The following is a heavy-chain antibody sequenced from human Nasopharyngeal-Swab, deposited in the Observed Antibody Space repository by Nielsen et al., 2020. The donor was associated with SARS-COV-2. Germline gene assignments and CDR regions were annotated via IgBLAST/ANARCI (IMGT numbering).Heavy chain of an antibody. Sequence: GESLKISCAASGFTFSNYSMNWVRQAPGKGLEWVSTISSNGDDTYYADSVKGRFTISRDNSKNTLYLQMNSLRAEDTAVYYCALHEYCSSTSCLKGFDYWGQGTLVTVSS. CDR3: ALHEYCSSTSCLKGFDY. J-gene: IGHJ4*02. V-gene: IGHV3-23*01. CDR1: GFTFSNYS. CDR2: ISSNGDDT. D-gene: IGHD2-2*01.